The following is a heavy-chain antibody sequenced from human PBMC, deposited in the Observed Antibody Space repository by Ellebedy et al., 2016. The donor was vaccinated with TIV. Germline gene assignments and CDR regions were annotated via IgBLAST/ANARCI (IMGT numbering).Heavy chain of an antibody. Sequence: GESLKISCAASGFTFSSYSMNWVRQAPGKGLGWVPSISSNSNYIYYADPLKGRFTISRDNSKNTLYLQMNSLRAEDTAVYYCARDQSPRYSSGWYPFDYWGQGTLVTVSS. CDR2: ISSNSNYI. D-gene: IGHD6-19*01. J-gene: IGHJ4*02. CDR1: GFTFSSYS. V-gene: IGHV3-21*01. CDR3: ARDQSPRYSSGWYPFDY.